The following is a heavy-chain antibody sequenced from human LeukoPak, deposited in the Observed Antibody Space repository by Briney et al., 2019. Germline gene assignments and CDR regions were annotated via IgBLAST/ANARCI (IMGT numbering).Heavy chain of an antibody. CDR2: ISTSGDST. CDR3: ARGRGSPYYFDC. D-gene: IGHD1-26*01. Sequence: GGSLRLSCAASGFTFSGYAMSWVRQAPGKGLEWVSSISTSGDSTAYAASVKGRFTISRDNSKNTLCLQLNSLRAEDTAVYYCARGRGSPYYFDCWGQGTLVTVSS. V-gene: IGHV3-23*01. J-gene: IGHJ4*02. CDR1: GFTFSGYA.